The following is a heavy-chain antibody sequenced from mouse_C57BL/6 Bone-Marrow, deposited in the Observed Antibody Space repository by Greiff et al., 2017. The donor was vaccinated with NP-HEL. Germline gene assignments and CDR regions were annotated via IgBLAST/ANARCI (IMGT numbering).Heavy chain of an antibody. CDR1: GFTFSSYG. J-gene: IGHJ4*01. CDR3: ARPPGSSSYAMDY. D-gene: IGHD1-1*01. CDR2: ISSGGSYT. V-gene: IGHV5-6*01. Sequence: DVQLVESGGDLVKPGGSLKLSCAASGFTFSSYGMSWVRQTPDKRLEWVATISSGGSYTYYPDSVKGRFTISRDNAKNTLYLQMSSLKSEDTAMYYCARPPGSSSYAMDYWGQGTSVTVSS.